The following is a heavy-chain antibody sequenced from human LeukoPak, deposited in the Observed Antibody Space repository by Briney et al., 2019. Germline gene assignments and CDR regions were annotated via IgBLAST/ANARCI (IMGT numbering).Heavy chain of an antibody. Sequence: PGGSLRLSCAASGFTFDDYAMHWVRQAPGKGLEWVSGISWNSGSIGYADSVKGRFTISRDNAKNSLFLQMNNLRAEDTAVYYCARDVHGGAFDYWGQGTLVTVSS. CDR2: ISWNSGSI. V-gene: IGHV3-9*01. CDR1: GFTFDDYA. D-gene: IGHD4-23*01. CDR3: ARDVHGGAFDY. J-gene: IGHJ4*02.